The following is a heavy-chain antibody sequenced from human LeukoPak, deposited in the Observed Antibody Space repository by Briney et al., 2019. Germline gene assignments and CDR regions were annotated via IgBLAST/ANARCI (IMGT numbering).Heavy chain of an antibody. D-gene: IGHD2-8*01. CDR2: ISAYNGNT. V-gene: IGHV1-18*01. CDR1: GYTFTSYG. J-gene: IGHJ4*02. Sequence: RASVKVSCKASGYTFTSYGISWVRQAPGQGLEWMGWISAYNGNTNYAQKLQGRVTMTTDTSTSTAYMELRSLRPDDTAVYYCARDYCTNGVCSLFDYWGQGTLVTVSS. CDR3: ARDYCTNGVCSLFDY.